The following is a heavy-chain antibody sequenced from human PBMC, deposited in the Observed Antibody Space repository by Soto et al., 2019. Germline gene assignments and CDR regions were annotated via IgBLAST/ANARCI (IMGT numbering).Heavy chain of an antibody. CDR3: ARDYYDSSGYYYHFDY. CDR1: GGTFSSYS. D-gene: IGHD3-22*01. J-gene: IGHJ4*02. Sequence: SVKVSCKASGGTFSSYSISWVRQAPGQGLECMGGIIPIFGTANYAQKFQGRVTITADESTSTAYMELSSLRSEDTAVYYCARDYYDSSGYYYHFDYWGQGTLVTVSS. CDR2: IIPIFGTA. V-gene: IGHV1-69*13.